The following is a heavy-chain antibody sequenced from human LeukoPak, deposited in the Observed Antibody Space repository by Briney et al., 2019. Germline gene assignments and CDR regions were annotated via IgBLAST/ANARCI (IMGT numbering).Heavy chain of an antibody. J-gene: IGHJ4*02. D-gene: IGHD6-19*01. V-gene: IGHV3-66*02. Sequence: GGSLRLSCAASGFTVSRNYMSWVRQAPGKELEWVSFIYTGGSTYYAESVKGRFTISRDTSQNTLYLQMNSLRAEDTAVYYCARGETVAGLFDYWGQGTLVTVSS. CDR3: ARGETVAGLFDY. CDR2: IYTGGST. CDR1: GFTVSRNY.